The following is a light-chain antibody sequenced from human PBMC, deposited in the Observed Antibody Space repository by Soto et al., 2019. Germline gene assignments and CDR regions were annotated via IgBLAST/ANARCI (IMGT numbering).Light chain of an antibody. Sequence: DIQLTQSPSFLSASVGDRVTITCRASQGISSDLAWYQQKPGKAPKLLIYAATTLQSGVPSRSSGSGSGTDFTLTISSLQPEDLATYCCQHLNNYPPYTFGQGTKLEIK. J-gene: IGKJ2*01. V-gene: IGKV1-9*01. CDR1: QGISSD. CDR2: AAT. CDR3: QHLNNYPPYT.